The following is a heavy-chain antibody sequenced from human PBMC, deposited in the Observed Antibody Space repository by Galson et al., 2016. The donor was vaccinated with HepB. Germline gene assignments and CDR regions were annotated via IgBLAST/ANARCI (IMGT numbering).Heavy chain of an antibody. Sequence: SLRLSCAASGLTVSSNYMSWVRQAPGKGLEWVSVIYSGGGTYYADSVQGRFTISRDNSKNTVFLEMNSLRAEDTAVYYCAKDDDDYNDAFDIWGQGTMVTVSS. V-gene: IGHV3-53*01. J-gene: IGHJ3*02. D-gene: IGHD5-24*01. CDR1: GLTVSSNY. CDR2: IYSGGGT. CDR3: AKDDDDYNDAFDI.